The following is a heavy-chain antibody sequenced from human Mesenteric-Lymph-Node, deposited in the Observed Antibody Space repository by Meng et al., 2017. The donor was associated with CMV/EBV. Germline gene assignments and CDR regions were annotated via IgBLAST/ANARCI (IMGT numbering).Heavy chain of an antibody. D-gene: IGHD6-13*01. Sequence: GESLKISCAASGFSVKTNYVSWVRQAPGKGLECVAVIWYDGSNKYYADSVKGRFTISRDNSKNTLYLQMNSLRAEDTAVYYCAKGGAGGTAAGLDYWGQGTLVTVSS. CDR2: IWYDGSNK. CDR3: AKGGAGGTAAGLDY. J-gene: IGHJ4*02. V-gene: IGHV3-33*06. CDR1: GFSVKTNY.